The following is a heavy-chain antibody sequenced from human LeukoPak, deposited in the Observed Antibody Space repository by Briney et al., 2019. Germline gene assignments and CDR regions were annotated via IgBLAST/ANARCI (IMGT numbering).Heavy chain of an antibody. V-gene: IGHV3-33*06. J-gene: IGHJ4*02. Sequence: GGSLRLSCAASGFTFSSYGMHWVRQAPGKGLEGVAVIWYDGSNKYYADSVKGRLTISRDNSKNTLYLQMTSLRAEDTAVYYCAKDYCSGGSCYSGFDYWSQGTLVTVS. D-gene: IGHD2-15*01. CDR1: GFTFSSYG. CDR3: AKDYCSGGSCYSGFDY. CDR2: IWYDGSNK.